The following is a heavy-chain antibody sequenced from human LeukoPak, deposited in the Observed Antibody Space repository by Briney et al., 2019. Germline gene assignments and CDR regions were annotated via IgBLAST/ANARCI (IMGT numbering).Heavy chain of an antibody. D-gene: IGHD5-12*01. J-gene: IGHJ4*02. CDR1: GFTFNKFS. V-gene: IGHV3-48*01. CDR2: LSSSSGTT. Sequence: GGSLRLSCEASGFTFNKFSMNWVRQTPGKGLEWIAYLSSSSGTTYYTDSVKGRFTVSRDNARNTLYLQMNSLRAEDTAVYYCASNTIVATIRDYWGQGMLVTVSS. CDR3: ASNTIVATIRDY.